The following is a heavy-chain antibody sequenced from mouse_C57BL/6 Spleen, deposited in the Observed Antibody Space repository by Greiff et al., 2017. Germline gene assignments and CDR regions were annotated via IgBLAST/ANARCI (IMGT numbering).Heavy chain of an antibody. CDR2: INYDGSCT. V-gene: IGHV5-16*01. CDR3: ARKAYSAMDY. Sequence: EVHLVESEGGLVQPGSSMKLSCTASGFTFSDYYMAWVRPVPEKGLEWVSNINYDGSCTYYLDSLKSRFIISRDNAKNILYLQMSSLKSEDTATYYWARKAYSAMDYWGQGTSGTVSS. CDR1: GFTFSDYY. J-gene: IGHJ4*01.